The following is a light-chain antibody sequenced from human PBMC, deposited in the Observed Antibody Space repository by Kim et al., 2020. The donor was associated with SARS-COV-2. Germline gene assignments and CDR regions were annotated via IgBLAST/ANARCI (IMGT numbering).Light chain of an antibody. CDR3: NSRDSNDYLV. V-gene: IGLV3-19*01. CDR2: GKD. CDR1: SLRSYY. Sequence: SSELTQDPAVSVALGQTVRITCQGDSLRSYYATWYQQKPGQAPEVVIYGKDNRPSGVPDRFSGSSSGNTAYLTITGTQAGDEADYYCNSRDSNDYLVFGRGTQLTVL. J-gene: IGLJ2*01.